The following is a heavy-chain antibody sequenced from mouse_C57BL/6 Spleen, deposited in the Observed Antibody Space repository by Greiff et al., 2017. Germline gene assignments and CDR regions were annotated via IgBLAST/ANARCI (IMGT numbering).Heavy chain of an antibody. Sequence: VQLQQSGPELVKPGASVKISCKASGYTFTDYYMNWVKQSHGKSLEWIGDINPNNGGTSYNQKFKGKATLTVDKSSSTSYMELRSLTSEDSAVYYCARTGLRRRETYFDYWGQGTTLTVSS. CDR2: INPNNGGT. CDR1: GYTFTDYY. J-gene: IGHJ2*01. CDR3: ARTGLRRRETYFDY. D-gene: IGHD2-4*01. V-gene: IGHV1-26*01.